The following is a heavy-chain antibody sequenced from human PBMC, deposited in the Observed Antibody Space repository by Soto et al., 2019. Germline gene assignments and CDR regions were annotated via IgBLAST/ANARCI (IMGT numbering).Heavy chain of an antibody. V-gene: IGHV3-21*01. CDR2: ISSSSSYI. Sequence: GGSLRLSCAASGFTFSSYSMNWVRQAPGKGLEWVSSISSSSSYIYYADSVKGRFTISRDNAKNSLYLQMNSLRAEDTAVYYCARARGYCSGGSCYRENYYYYYMDVWGKGTTVTVSS. D-gene: IGHD2-15*01. CDR1: GFTFSSYS. CDR3: ARARGYCSGGSCYRENYYYYYMDV. J-gene: IGHJ6*03.